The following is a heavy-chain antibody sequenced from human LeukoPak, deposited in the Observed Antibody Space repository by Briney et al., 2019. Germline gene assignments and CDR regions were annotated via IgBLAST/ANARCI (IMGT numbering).Heavy chain of an antibody. CDR2: INGGGSPI. Sequence: PGGSLRLSCAASGFTFSRDSMNWVRQAPGKGLEWVSHINGGGSPIYYADSVRGRFTISRDNAKNSLYLQMNSLRAEDTAVYYCVRDNPRCCGVVPANIDDYWGQGTLVTVSS. CDR3: VRDNPRCCGVVPANIDDY. CDR1: GFTFSRDS. V-gene: IGHV3-48*01. J-gene: IGHJ4*02. D-gene: IGHD2-15*01.